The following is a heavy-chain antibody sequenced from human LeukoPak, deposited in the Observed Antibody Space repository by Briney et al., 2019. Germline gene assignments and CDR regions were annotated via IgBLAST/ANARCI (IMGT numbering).Heavy chain of an antibody. J-gene: IGHJ2*01. CDR1: GGSISSYY. D-gene: IGHD2-15*01. Sequence: SEXLSLTCTVSGGSISSYYWSWLRQPAGKGLEWIGHIYNSGNTNYNPSLTSRGTISVDTSKRQCSLRLSSVTAADTAVYYCARVLVVAGHSDYSYFYLWGRGTLVTVSS. V-gene: IGHV4-59*12. CDR3: ARVLVVAGHSDYSYFYL. CDR2: IYNSGNT.